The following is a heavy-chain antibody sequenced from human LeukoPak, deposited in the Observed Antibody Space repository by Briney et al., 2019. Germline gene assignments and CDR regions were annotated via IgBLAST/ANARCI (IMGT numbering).Heavy chain of an antibody. Sequence: TGGSLRLSCAASGFIVSSNFMSWVRLAPGKGLEWVSVIYDGGSTYYADSVKGRFTISRDNSKNTVYLQMNSLRAEDTAVYYCAREYYNTVTGDYYFDYWGQGTLVTVSS. J-gene: IGHJ4*02. D-gene: IGHD3-9*01. CDR2: IYDGGST. CDR3: AREYYNTVTGDYYFDY. V-gene: IGHV3-53*01. CDR1: GFIVSSNF.